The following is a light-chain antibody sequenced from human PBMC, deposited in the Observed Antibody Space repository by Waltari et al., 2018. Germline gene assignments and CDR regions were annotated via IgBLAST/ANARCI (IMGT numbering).Light chain of an antibody. CDR1: SSDVGNDKR. CDR2: AVS. Sequence: QSALTQPASVSGSPGQSITISCTGTSSDVGNDKRVSWYQQRPGKAPKLMIYAVSKRPSGVFDCFSGSKSGDMASLTISGLQPEDEAEYFCSSYAGSSKGVFGGGTKVTVL. J-gene: IGLJ2*01. CDR3: SSYAGSSKGV. V-gene: IGLV2-23*02.